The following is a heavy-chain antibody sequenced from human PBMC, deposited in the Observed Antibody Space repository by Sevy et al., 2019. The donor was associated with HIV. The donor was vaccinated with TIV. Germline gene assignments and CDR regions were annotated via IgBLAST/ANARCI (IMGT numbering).Heavy chain of an antibody. CDR1: GYGFINYG. Sequence: ASVKVSCKASGYGFINYGISWVRQAPGQGLEWMGWISIYKGITNSAQKFQGRVTMTTDTSTATAYMELRSQRSVDTAVYYCAREVVEYPGLDVWGQGTTVTVSS. J-gene: IGHJ6*02. CDR2: ISIYKGIT. V-gene: IGHV1-18*01. CDR3: AREVVEYPGLDV. D-gene: IGHD6-6*01.